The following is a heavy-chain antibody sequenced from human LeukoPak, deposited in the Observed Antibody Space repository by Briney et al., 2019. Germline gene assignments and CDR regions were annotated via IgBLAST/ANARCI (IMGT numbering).Heavy chain of an antibody. CDR2: IYPGDSDT. Sequence: PGESLKISCKGSGYNFNFYWIGWVRHMPGKGLEWMGIIYPGDSDTRYSPSFQGQVTISADKSISTAYLQWSSLKASDTAMYYCARWGIAVAGTSPGFDYWGQGTLVTVSS. CDR3: ARWGIAVAGTSPGFDY. CDR1: GYNFNFYW. V-gene: IGHV5-51*01. D-gene: IGHD6-19*01. J-gene: IGHJ4*02.